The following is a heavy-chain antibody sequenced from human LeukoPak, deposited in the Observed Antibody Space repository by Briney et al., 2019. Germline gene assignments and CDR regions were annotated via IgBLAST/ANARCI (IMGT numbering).Heavy chain of an antibody. J-gene: IGHJ4*02. D-gene: IGHD3-22*01. CDR1: GYTFTGYY. Sequence: GASVKVSCKASGYTFTGYYMHWVRQAPGQGLEWMGWINPNSGGTNYAQKFQGRVTMTRDMSTSTVYMELSSLRSEDTAVYYCARAGYYDSSGYYRTQFDYWGQGTLVTVSS. V-gene: IGHV1-2*02. CDR3: ARAGYYDSSGYYRTQFDY. CDR2: INPNSGGT.